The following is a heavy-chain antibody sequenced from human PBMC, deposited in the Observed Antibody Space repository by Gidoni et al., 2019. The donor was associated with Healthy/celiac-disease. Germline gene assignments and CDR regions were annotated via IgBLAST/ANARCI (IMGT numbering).Heavy chain of an antibody. Sequence: QVQLQESGPGLVKPSETLSLTCTVSGGSISSYYWSWIRQPPGKGLECIGYIYYSGSTNYNPSLKSRVTISVDTSKNQFSLKLSSVTAADTAVYYCARHPEGMDPNFDYWGQGTLVTVSS. J-gene: IGHJ4*02. CDR1: GGSISSYY. CDR2: IYYSGST. CDR3: ARHPEGMDPNFDY. D-gene: IGHD6-13*01. V-gene: IGHV4-59*08.